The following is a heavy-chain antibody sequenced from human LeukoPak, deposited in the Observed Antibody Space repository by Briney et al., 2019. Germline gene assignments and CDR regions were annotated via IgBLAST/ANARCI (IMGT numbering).Heavy chain of an antibody. CDR1: GFTFSSYA. J-gene: IGHJ4*02. D-gene: IGHD6-13*01. CDR3: ARGGSSRSFDY. Sequence: GGSLRLSCAASGFTFSSYAMSWVRQAPGKGLEWVSVIYSGGFTYYADSVKGRFTVSRDNSKNTLYLQMDSLRAEDTAVYYCARGGSSRSFDYWGQGTLVTVSS. CDR2: IYSGGFT. V-gene: IGHV3-53*01.